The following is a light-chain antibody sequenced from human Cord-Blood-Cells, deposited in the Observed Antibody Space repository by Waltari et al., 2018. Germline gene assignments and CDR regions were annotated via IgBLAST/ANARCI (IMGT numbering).Light chain of an antibody. Sequence: QSALTQPPSASGSPGQSVTISSTGTRRAVGGYNYVSWYQQHPGKAPKLMSYEVSKRPSGVPDRFSGSKAGNTASLTVSGLQAEDEADYYCSSYAGSNNYVFGTGTKVTVL. CDR3: SSYAGSNNYV. CDR2: EVS. V-gene: IGLV2-8*01. J-gene: IGLJ1*01. CDR1: RRAVGGYNY.